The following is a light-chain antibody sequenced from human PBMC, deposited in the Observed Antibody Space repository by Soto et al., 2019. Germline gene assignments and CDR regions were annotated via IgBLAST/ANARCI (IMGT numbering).Light chain of an antibody. J-gene: IGKJ4*01. CDR3: QQLYTYPLT. CDR1: QGINSY. CDR2: TAS. Sequence: DIQLTQSPSFLSASVGDRVTVTCRASQGINSYLAWYQQKPGKALKLLIYTASTLQSGVPSRFSGSGSGTEFTLTITSLQPEDFAAYYCQQLYTYPLTFGGGTKVDIK. V-gene: IGKV1-9*01.